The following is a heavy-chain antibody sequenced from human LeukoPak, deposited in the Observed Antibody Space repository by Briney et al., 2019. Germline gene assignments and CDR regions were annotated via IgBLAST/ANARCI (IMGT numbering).Heavy chain of an antibody. CDR2: INTVNGDT. CDR3: ARKNYFASGSYPDFDF. V-gene: IGHV1-3*04. CDR1: GYTFTSNP. D-gene: IGHD3-10*01. J-gene: IGHJ4*02. Sequence: ASVKVSCKASGYTFTSNPMYWMRQAPGQGLEWMGWINTVNGDTKCSQNFQGRITITRDTSASTAYMELGGLGSEDTAVYYCARKNYFASGSYPDFDFWGQGTLVTVSS.